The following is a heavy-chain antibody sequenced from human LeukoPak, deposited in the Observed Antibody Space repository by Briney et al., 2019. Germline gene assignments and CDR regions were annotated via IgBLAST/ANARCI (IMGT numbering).Heavy chain of an antibody. CDR3: ARVPYDFWSGRYYGMDV. CDR1: GFTSSSYW. D-gene: IGHD3-3*01. J-gene: IGHJ6*02. CDR2: IKKDGSEK. V-gene: IGHV3-7*04. Sequence: GGSLRLSCAASGFTSSSYWMSWVRQAPGKGLEWVANIKKDGSEKYYVDSVKGRFTISRDNAKNSLYLQMNSLRAEDTAVYYCARVPYDFWSGRYYGMDVWGQGTTVTVSS.